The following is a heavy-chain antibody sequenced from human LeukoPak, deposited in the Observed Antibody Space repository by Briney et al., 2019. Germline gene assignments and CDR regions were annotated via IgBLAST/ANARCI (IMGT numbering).Heavy chain of an antibody. Sequence: SETLSLTCIVSSASIFGTYYHWGWIRQPPGKGLEWIGTFYYSGSTFYNPSLESRVTISVDTSKGHFSLRLASVTATDTAVYYCATANGNAFDIWGQGTLVTVSS. CDR2: FYYSGST. D-gene: IGHD1-26*01. CDR1: SASIFGTYYH. J-gene: IGHJ3*02. CDR3: ATANGNAFDI. V-gene: IGHV4-39*01.